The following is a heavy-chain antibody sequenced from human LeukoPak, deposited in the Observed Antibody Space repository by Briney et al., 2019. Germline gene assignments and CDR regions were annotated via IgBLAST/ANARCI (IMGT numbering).Heavy chain of an antibody. CDR3: ASVHGGNSLDN. D-gene: IGHD4-23*01. Sequence: GWSLRLSCDASGYIFRDSYMSWVRQAPGKGLEWISYISNSGGAIYHADSVKGRFTVSRDNAKSTLHLEMNSLRAEDTAVYYCASVHGGNSLDNWGQGTLVTVS. CDR1: GYIFRDSY. CDR2: ISNSGGAI. J-gene: IGHJ4*02. V-gene: IGHV3-11*04.